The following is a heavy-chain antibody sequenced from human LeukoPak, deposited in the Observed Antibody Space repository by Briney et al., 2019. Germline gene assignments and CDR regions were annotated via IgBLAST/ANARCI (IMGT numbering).Heavy chain of an antibody. CDR3: AKDRVAVAGFNWFDP. J-gene: IGHJ5*02. CDR1: GFTFSSYA. CDR2: ISGSGGST. V-gene: IGHV3-23*01. Sequence: GGSLRLSCAASGFTFSSYAMSWVRQAPGKGLEWVSAISGSGGSTYYADSVKGRSTISRDNSKNTLYLQMNSLRAEDTAVYYCAKDRVAVAGFNWFDPWGQGTLVTVSS. D-gene: IGHD6-19*01.